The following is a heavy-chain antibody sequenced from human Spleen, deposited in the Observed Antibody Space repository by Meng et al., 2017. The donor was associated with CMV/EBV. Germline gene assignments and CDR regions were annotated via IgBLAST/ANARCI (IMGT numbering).Heavy chain of an antibody. CDR2: ISSSSITI. D-gene: IGHD3-3*01. Sequence: GGSLRLSCAASGFTFRSYSMNWVRQAPGKGLEWVSYISSSSITIFYAGSVKGRFTISRDNAKSSLYLEMNSLGAEDTAVYYCAIFGVVIHGMDVWGQGTTVTVSS. CDR1: GFTFRSYS. V-gene: IGHV3-48*04. J-gene: IGHJ6*02. CDR3: AIFGVVIHGMDV.